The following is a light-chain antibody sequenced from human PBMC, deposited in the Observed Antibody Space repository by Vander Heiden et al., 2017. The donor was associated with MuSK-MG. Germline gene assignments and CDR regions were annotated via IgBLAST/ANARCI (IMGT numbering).Light chain of an antibody. CDR2: LVS. CDR3: MQAVQTPYT. V-gene: IGKV2-28*01. J-gene: IGKJ2*01. CDR1: QSLLHSDGYTY. Sequence: IVITQSPLPLPVTPVEQASTSCRSSQSLLHSDGYTYLDWFLQRPGQSPRLLIYLVSNRASGVPDRFSGSGSGTDFTLKISRVAAGDVGVYYCMQAVQTPYTFGQGTKLEIK.